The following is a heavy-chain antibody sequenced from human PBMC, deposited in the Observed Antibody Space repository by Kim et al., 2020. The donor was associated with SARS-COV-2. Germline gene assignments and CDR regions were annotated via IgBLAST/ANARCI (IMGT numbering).Heavy chain of an antibody. V-gene: IGHV4-4*08. J-gene: IGHJ3*02. CDR1: GASISSDY. D-gene: IGHD1-26*01. Sequence: SETLSLTYTVSGASISSDYWSWIRQPPGKGLEWMGYIYKSGTTNYNPSLKSRVIISSDTSKNQFSLNLRSVTAADTAVYYCARSYSGTYFAAFDIWGPGT. CDR3: ARSYSGTYFAAFDI. CDR2: IYKSGTT.